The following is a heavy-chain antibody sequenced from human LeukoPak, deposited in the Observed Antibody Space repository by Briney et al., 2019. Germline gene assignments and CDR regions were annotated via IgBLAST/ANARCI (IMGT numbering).Heavy chain of an antibody. CDR1: GFTVDSNF. J-gene: IGHJ4*02. D-gene: IGHD3-3*01. CDR3: ARVLYDFWRSDY. V-gene: IGHV3-53*01. Sequence: GGSLRLSCSASGFTVDSNFMSWVRLAPGKGLEWVSIIYAGGSTYYADSVKGRFTISRDNSKNTLHLQMNSLRDEDTAVYYCARVLYDFWRSDYWGQGTLVTVSS. CDR2: IYAGGST.